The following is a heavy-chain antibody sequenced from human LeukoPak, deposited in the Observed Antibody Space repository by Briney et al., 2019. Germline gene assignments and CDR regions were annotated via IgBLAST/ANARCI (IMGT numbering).Heavy chain of an antibody. V-gene: IGHV1-69*13. CDR1: GYTLTELS. J-gene: IGHJ4*02. Sequence: SVKVSCKVSGYTLTELSMHWVRQAPGQGLEWMGGIIPIFGTANYAQKFQGRVTITADESTSTAYMELSSLRSEDTAVYYCARVLGGSGREYYFDYWGQGTLVTVSS. CDR2: IIPIFGTA. CDR3: ARVLGGSGREYYFDY. D-gene: IGHD3-10*01.